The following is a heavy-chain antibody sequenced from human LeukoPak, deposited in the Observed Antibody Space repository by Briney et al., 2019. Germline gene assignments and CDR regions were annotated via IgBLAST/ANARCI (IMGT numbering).Heavy chain of an antibody. V-gene: IGHV1-8*01. Sequence: ASVKVSCKAPGYTFTSYDINWVRQATGQGLEWMGWMNPNSGNTGYAQKFQGRVTMTRNTSISTAYMELSSLRSEDTAVYYCATTPPRGGGFDYWGQGTLVTVSS. J-gene: IGHJ4*02. CDR2: MNPNSGNT. CDR1: GYTFTSYD. CDR3: ATTPPRGGGFDY. D-gene: IGHD1/OR15-1a*01.